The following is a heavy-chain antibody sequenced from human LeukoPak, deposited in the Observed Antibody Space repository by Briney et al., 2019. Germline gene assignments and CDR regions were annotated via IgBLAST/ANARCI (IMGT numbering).Heavy chain of an antibody. D-gene: IGHD2-8*01. J-gene: IGHJ5*02. CDR3: ARDMTYCTNGVCLAPWFDP. Sequence: SVKVSCTASGGTFSSYAISWVRQAPGQGLEWIGGIIPIFGTANYAQKFQGRVTITADESTSTAYMELSSLRSEDTAVYYCARDMTYCTNGVCLAPWFDPWGQGTLVTVSS. CDR2: IIPIFGTA. V-gene: IGHV1-69*13. CDR1: GGTFSSYA.